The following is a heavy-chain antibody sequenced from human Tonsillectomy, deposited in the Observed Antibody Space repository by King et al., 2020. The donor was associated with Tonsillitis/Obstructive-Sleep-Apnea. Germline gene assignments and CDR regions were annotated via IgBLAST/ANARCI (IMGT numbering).Heavy chain of an antibody. V-gene: IGHV3-9*01. Sequence: VQLVESGGGLVQPGRSLRLSCAASGFTFDDYAMHWVRQAPGKGLEWVSGISWNSGSIGYADSVKGRFTIYRDNAKNSLYLQMNSLRAEDTALYYCAKVDGYDLNGGGGFDYWGQGTLVTVSS. CDR3: AKVDGYDLNGGGGFDY. D-gene: IGHD5-24*01. J-gene: IGHJ4*02. CDR2: ISWNSGSI. CDR1: GFTFDDYA.